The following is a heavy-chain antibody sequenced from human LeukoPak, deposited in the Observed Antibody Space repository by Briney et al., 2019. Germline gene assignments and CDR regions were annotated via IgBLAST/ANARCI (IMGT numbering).Heavy chain of an antibody. Sequence: PSETLSLTCTDSGVSIRSSNNFWGWIRQPPGKGLEWIGSMHYSGTTYYIPSLRSRATISVDTSKNQFSLKLSSVTAADTAVYYCARHEEEDGYNAKTFDFWGQGTLVTVSS. CDR2: MHYSGTT. J-gene: IGHJ4*02. V-gene: IGHV4-39*01. CDR1: GVSIRSSNNF. CDR3: ARHEEEDGYNAKTFDF. D-gene: IGHD5-24*01.